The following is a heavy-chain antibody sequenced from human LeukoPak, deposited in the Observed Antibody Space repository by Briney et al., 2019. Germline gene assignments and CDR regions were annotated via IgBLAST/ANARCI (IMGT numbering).Heavy chain of an antibody. CDR2: INHSGST. J-gene: IGHJ4*02. D-gene: IGHD2-2*02. Sequence: SETLSLTCAVYGGSFSGYYWSWIRQPPGKGLEWIGEINHSGSTNYNPSLKSRVTISVDTSKNQFSLKLSSVTAADTAVYYCARGRVYCSSTSCYRFYYFDYWGQGTLVTVSS. V-gene: IGHV4-34*01. CDR3: ARGRVYCSSTSCYRFYYFDY. CDR1: GGSFSGYY.